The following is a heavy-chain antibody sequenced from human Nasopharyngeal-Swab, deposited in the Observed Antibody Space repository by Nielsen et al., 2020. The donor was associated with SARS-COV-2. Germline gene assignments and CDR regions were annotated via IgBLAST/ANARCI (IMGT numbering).Heavy chain of an antibody. D-gene: IGHD4-23*01. Sequence: GESLKISCAASGFTFSSYAMSWVRQAPGKGLEWVSAISGSGGSTYYADSVKGRFTISRDNSKNTLYLQMSSLRAEDTAVYYCAKTPGGTPGGDAFDIWGQGTMVTVSS. CDR1: GFTFSSYA. CDR3: AKTPGGTPGGDAFDI. J-gene: IGHJ3*02. V-gene: IGHV3-23*01. CDR2: ISGSGGST.